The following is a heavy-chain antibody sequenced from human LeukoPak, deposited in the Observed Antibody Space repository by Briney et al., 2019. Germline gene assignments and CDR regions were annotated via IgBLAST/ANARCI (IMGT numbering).Heavy chain of an antibody. CDR3: ARVPAAPRLYMDV. V-gene: IGHV4-59*02. D-gene: IGHD2-2*01. Sequence: SETLSLTCTVSSGSVNSYYWSWIRQPPGKGLEWIGYIYYSGSTNYNPSLKSRVTISVDTSKNQFSLKLSSVTAADTAMYYCARVPAAPRLYMDVWGQGTTVIVSS. J-gene: IGHJ6*02. CDR2: IYYSGST. CDR1: SGSVNSYY.